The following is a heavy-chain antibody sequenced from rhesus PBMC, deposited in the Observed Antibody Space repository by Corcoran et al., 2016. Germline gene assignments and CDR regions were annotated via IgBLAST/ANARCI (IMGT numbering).Heavy chain of an antibody. CDR1: GFTFSSTR. D-gene: IGHD6-13*01. CDR2: IKYDGSEK. Sequence: EVQLVESGGGLVQPGGSLRLSCAASGFTFSSTRVNWIRPAPGTGLEGVADIKYDGSEKYYVDSVKGRFTISRDNAKNSLYLQMNSLRAEDTAVYYCVRSPGIAAGPGDYWGQGVLVTVSS. J-gene: IGHJ4*01. V-gene: IGHV3S35*01. CDR3: VRSPGIAAGPGDY.